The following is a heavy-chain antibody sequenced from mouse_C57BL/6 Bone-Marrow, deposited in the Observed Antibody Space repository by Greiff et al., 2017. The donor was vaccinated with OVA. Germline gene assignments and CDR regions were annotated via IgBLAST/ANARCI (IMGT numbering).Heavy chain of an antibody. CDR3: ARDGIDY. D-gene: IGHD2-1*01. J-gene: IGHJ2*01. Sequence: VQLQQSGPGLVQPSQSLSITCTVSGFSLTSYGVHWVRQSPGKGLEWLGVIWRGGSTDYNAAFISRLSISKDNSKSQVFFKMNSLQADDTAIYYWARDGIDYWGQGTTLTVSS. CDR2: IWRGGST. V-gene: IGHV2-2*01. CDR1: GFSLTSYG.